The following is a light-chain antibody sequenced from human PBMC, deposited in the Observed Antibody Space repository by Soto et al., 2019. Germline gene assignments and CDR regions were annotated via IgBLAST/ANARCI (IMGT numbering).Light chain of an antibody. J-gene: IGLJ1*01. Sequence: QSVRAQPRSVSGSPGQLLTISCTGTSSDVDDYRYVSWYQQYPGKAPKLVIYDGNKRPSGVPDRFSGSNSGNTASLTISGLQAEDEADYYCCSYVTTPEIFGTGTKV. V-gene: IGLV2-11*01. CDR2: DGN. CDR1: SSDVDDYRY. CDR3: CSYVTTPEI.